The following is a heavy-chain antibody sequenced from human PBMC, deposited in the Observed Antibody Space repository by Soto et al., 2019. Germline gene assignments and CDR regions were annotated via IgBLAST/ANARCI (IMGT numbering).Heavy chain of an antibody. CDR2: ISSDGSDK. J-gene: IGHJ5*02. V-gene: IGHV3-30*03. CDR1: GFTFSTYG. Sequence: PGGSLRLSCAASGFTFSTYGMHWVRQAPGKGLEWVAGISSDGSDKDYADSVRGRFTISRDNSKNTLYLQMSSLGVEDTTVYYCARGTGNNWNYVWFDPWGQGTLVTVSS. CDR3: ARGTGNNWNYVWFDP. D-gene: IGHD1-7*01.